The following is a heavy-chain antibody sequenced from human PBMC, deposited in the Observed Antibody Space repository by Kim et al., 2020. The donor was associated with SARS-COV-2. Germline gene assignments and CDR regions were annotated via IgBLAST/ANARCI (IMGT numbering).Heavy chain of an antibody. J-gene: IGHJ3*02. V-gene: IGHV1-3*01. CDR2: INLGNGQT. Sequence: ASVKVSCKASGYTLTSYVVHWVRQAPGQRLEWMGWINLGNGQTKYSQKLQGRVSITRDTSASTGYVEVSTLRSEDTAIYYCASYHHDILTDRDAFDIWGQGTMVTVSS. CDR1: GYTLTSYV. D-gene: IGHD3-9*01. CDR3: ASYHHDILTDRDAFDI.